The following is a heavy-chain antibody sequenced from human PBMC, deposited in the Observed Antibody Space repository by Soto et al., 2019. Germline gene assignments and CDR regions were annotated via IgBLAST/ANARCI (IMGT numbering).Heavy chain of an antibody. D-gene: IGHD6-13*01. J-gene: IGHJ2*01. CDR2: ISGSGDST. Sequence: GGSLRLSCAASGFTFSSYAMSWVRQAPGKGLEWVSAISGSGDSTYYADSVKGRFTISRDNSKNTLYLQMNSLRAEDTAVYYCAKELKQQLVQWYFDLWGRGTLVTVSS. CDR1: GFTFSSYA. CDR3: AKELKQQLVQWYFDL. V-gene: IGHV3-23*01.